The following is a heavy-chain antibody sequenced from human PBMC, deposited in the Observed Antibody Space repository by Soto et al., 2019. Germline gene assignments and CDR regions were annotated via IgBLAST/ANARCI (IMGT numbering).Heavy chain of an antibody. J-gene: IGHJ5*02. Sequence: ASVKVSCKASGYSFTNNDVSWVRQATGQGLEWMGWMNPGSGDTGYAQKFQGRVTMTRDISIATAYMELSSLRSDDTAIYYCARMETFGSLNWFDPWGQGTLVTVPQ. CDR3: ARMETFGSLNWFDP. CDR2: MNPGSGDT. V-gene: IGHV1-8*01. CDR1: GYSFTNND. D-gene: IGHD3-16*01.